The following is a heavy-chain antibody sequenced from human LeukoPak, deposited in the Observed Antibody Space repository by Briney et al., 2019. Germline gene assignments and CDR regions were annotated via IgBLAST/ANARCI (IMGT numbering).Heavy chain of an antibody. CDR3: ARDYGDYSKDY. D-gene: IGHD4-17*01. CDR1: GGSISGYY. J-gene: IGHJ4*02. CDR2: IYSTGST. V-gene: IGHV4-59*12. Sequence: SETLSLTCTVSGGSISGYYWSWIRQSPEKGLESIGFIYSTGSTNYNPSLKSRVTISIDTSKNQFSLKLSSVTAADTAVYYCARDYGDYSKDYWGQGTLVTVSS.